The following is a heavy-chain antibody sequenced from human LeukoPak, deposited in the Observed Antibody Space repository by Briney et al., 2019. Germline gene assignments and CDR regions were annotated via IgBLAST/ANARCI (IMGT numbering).Heavy chain of an antibody. D-gene: IGHD6-13*01. CDR1: GFTFSSYA. Sequence: LPGGSLRLSCAASGFTFSSYAMSWVRQAPGKGLEWVSAISGSGGSTYYADSVKGRFTISRDNSKNTLYLQMNSLRAEDTAVYYCAKDSSSWSGTWFDPWGQGTLVTVSS. CDR3: AKDSSSWSGTWFDP. J-gene: IGHJ5*02. V-gene: IGHV3-23*01. CDR2: ISGSGGST.